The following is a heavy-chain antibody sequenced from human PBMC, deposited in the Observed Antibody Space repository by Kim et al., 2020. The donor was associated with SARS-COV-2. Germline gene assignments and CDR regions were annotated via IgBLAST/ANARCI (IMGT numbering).Heavy chain of an antibody. CDR2: ISSNGGST. Sequence: GGSLRLSCSASGFTFSSSAMHWVRQAPGKGLEYVSAISSNGGSTYYADTVKGRFTISRDNSKNTLFLQMSSLRAEDTAVYYCVKGADDHYYYGMDVWGQGTTVTVPS. D-gene: IGHD1-26*01. J-gene: IGHJ6*02. CDR1: GFTFSSSA. V-gene: IGHV3-64D*09. CDR3: VKGADDHYYYGMDV.